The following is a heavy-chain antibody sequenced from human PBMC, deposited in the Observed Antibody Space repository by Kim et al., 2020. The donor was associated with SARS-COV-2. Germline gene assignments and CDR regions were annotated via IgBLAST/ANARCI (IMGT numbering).Heavy chain of an antibody. CDR3: ARDLVSGYSSSWPPDYYYNYGMDV. J-gene: IGHJ6*02. Sequence: GGSLTLSCTASGFTFSSYSMNWVRQAPGKGLEWVSYISSSSSTIYYADSVKGRFTISRDNAKNSLYLQMNSLRDEDTAVYYCARDLVSGYSSSWPPDYYYNYGMDVWGQGTTVTVS. CDR1: GFTFSSYS. CDR2: ISSSSSTI. D-gene: IGHD6-13*01. V-gene: IGHV3-48*02.